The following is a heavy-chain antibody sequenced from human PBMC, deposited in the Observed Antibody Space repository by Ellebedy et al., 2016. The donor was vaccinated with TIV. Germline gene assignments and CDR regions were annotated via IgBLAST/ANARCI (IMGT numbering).Heavy chain of an antibody. J-gene: IGHJ4*02. V-gene: IGHV3-30*18. CDR1: GFTFSSYG. CDR3: ANLGDYFDY. Sequence: GESLKISCAASGFTFSSYGMHWVRQAPGKGLEWVAVISYDGSNKYYADSVKGRFTISRDNSKNTLYLQMNSLRAEDTAVYYCANLGDYFDYWGQGTLVTVSS. CDR2: ISYDGSNK. D-gene: IGHD3-16*01.